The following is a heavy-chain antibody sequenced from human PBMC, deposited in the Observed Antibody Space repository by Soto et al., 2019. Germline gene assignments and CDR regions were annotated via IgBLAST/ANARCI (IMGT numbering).Heavy chain of an antibody. CDR1: GFTFSTYW. V-gene: IGHV3-74*01. D-gene: IGHD3-3*02. J-gene: IGHJ5*02. Sequence: EVHLVESGGGLVQPGGSLRLSCAASGFTFSTYWMHWVRQAPGKGLVWVSRINADGTTTTYADSVKGRFTISRDNAKNTLYLHMNSLRAEDTAVYFCATVATHSYNWVDPWCQGTLVSISS. CDR2: INADGTTT. CDR3: ATVATHSYNWVDP.